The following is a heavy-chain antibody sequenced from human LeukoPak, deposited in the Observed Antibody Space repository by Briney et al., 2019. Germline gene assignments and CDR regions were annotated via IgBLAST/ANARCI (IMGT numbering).Heavy chain of an antibody. Sequence: PGGSLRLSCAASGFTFSDYHMDWVRQGPGKGLEWVGRVRNKDNSYTTEYAASVRGRFTISRDDSKNSLYLQMNSLKTEDTAVYYCAGSRRGSVFDIWGLGTMVTVSS. CDR2: VRNKDNSYTT. CDR1: GFTFSDYH. J-gene: IGHJ3*02. D-gene: IGHD1-1*01. V-gene: IGHV3-72*01. CDR3: AGSRRGSVFDI.